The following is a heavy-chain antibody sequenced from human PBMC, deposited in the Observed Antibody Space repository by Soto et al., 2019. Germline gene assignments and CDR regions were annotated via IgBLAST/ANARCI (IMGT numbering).Heavy chain of an antibody. CDR3: ARYSSNSYYFDY. CDR2: IWFDSSHS. CDR1: GFPFSAYG. D-gene: IGHD6-13*01. J-gene: IGHJ4*02. Sequence: GGSLRLSCAASGFPFSAYGMHRIRQAPGKGLEWVAVIWFDSSHSFYADSVQGRFTVSRDNSKNTQYLQMSSLRAEDTAVYYCARYSSNSYYFDYWGQGALVTVSS. V-gene: IGHV3-33*01.